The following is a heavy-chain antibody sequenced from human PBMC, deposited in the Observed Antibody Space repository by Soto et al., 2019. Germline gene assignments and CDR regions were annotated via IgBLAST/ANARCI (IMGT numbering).Heavy chain of an antibody. Sequence: EVQLVESGGGLVHPGGSLRLSCAASGFTVSSNYMSWVRQAPGKGLEWVSVIYSGSSTYYADSVKGRFTISRDNSKNTLYLQMNSLRXXDTXXXXXXXXXXXXGIDYWGQGTLVTVSS. CDR1: GFTVSSNY. V-gene: IGHV3-66*01. CDR2: IYSGSST. CDR3: XXXXXXXGIDY. J-gene: IGHJ4*02.